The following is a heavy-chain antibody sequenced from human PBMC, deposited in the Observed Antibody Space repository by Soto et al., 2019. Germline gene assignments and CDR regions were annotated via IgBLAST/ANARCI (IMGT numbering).Heavy chain of an antibody. J-gene: IGHJ4*02. Sequence: SETLSLTCTVSGGSISSYYWTWIRQPPGKELEWIGNIKYSGSTSFNPSLKSRVTISVDTSKNQFFLKLSSVTAADTAVYYCAGDRNAWFYWGQGTQVTVSS. CDR1: GGSISSYY. V-gene: IGHV4-59*01. CDR3: AGDRNAWFY. CDR2: IKYSGST. D-gene: IGHD3-22*01.